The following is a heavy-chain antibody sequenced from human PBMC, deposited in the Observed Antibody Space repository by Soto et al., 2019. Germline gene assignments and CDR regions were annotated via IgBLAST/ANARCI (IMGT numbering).Heavy chain of an antibody. CDR1: GFTFSSYG. J-gene: IGHJ5*02. V-gene: IGHV3-30*18. CDR2: ISYDGSNK. Sequence: AGSLRLSCAASGFTFSSYGMHWVRQAPGKGLEWVAVISYDGSNKYYADSVKGRFTISRDNSKNTLYLQMNSLRAEDTAVYYCAKDVKKQLVHTNWFYPWGQGTLVTVSS. D-gene: IGHD6-13*01. CDR3: AKDVKKQLVHTNWFYP.